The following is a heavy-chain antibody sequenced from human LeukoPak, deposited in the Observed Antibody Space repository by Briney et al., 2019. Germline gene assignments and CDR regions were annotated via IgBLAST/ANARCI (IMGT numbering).Heavy chain of an antibody. CDR3: ARGDDDYWRGYFSDP. CDR1: GFTFSDYY. CDR2: ISRSSSTI. J-gene: IGHJ5*02. D-gene: IGHD3-3*01. Sequence: GGSLRLSCEASGFTFSDYYMTWIRQAPGKRLEWVSYISRSSSTIFYADSVKGRFTISRDNAKNSLYLHMSSLTAEDTAVYYCARGDDDYWRGYFSDPWGQGTLLTVSS. V-gene: IGHV3-11*04.